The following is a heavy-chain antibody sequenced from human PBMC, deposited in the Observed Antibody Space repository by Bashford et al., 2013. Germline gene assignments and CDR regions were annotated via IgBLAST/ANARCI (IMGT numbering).Heavy chain of an antibody. J-gene: IGHJ4*02. V-gene: IGHV1-46*01. CDR1: RCTVSNDY. D-gene: IGHD5-12*01. Sequence: ASVKVSCKTSRCTVSNDYVHWVRQAPGQGLEWMGLINPTGSDTVYAQKFQGRVTMTRDTSTSTVYMELSSLKSDDTAVYYCATDLPSGYLSADCWGQGTLVTVSS. CDR2: INPTGSDT. CDR3: ATDLPSGYLSADC.